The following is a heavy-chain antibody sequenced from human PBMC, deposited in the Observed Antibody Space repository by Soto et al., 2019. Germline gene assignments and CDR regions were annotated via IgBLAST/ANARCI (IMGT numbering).Heavy chain of an antibody. CDR1: CGSISSSSYY. CDR3: ARGFHDYYYYGMDV. J-gene: IGHJ6*02. V-gene: IGHV4-39*01. Sequence: PSETLSLTCTVSCGSISSSSYYWGWIRQPPGKGLEWIGSIYYSGSTYYNPSLKSRVTISVDTSKNQFSLKLSSVTAADTAVYYCARGFHDYYYYGMDVWGQGTTVTVSS. CDR2: IYYSGST.